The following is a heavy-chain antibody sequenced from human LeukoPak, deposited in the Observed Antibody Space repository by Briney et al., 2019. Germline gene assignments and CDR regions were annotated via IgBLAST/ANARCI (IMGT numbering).Heavy chain of an antibody. CDR2: IYYSGST. D-gene: IGHD6-19*01. V-gene: IGHV4-59*01. CDR1: GGSISSYY. J-gene: IGHJ5*02. Sequence: SETLSLTCTVSGGSISSYYWSWIRQPPGKGLEWIGYIYYSGSTNYNPSLKSRVTISVDTSKNQFSLKLSSVTAADTAVYYCARSSGWRNWFDPWGQGTLVTVSS. CDR3: ARSSGWRNWFDP.